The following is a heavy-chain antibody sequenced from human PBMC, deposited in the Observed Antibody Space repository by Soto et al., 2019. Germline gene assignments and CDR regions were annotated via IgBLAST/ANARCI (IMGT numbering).Heavy chain of an antibody. Sequence: SETLSLTCTVSGGSISSGDYYWSWIRQPPGKGLEWIGYIYYSGSTYYNPSLKSRVTISVDTSRNQFSLKLSSVTAADTAVYYCARGRITMIDIAFDIWGQGTMVTVSS. J-gene: IGHJ3*02. CDR2: IYYSGST. D-gene: IGHD3-22*01. CDR3: ARGRITMIDIAFDI. V-gene: IGHV4-30-4*01. CDR1: GGSISSGDYY.